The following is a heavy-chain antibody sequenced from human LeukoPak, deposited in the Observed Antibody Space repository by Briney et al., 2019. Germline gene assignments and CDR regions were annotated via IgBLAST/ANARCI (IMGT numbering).Heavy chain of an antibody. CDR1: GDSISNYF. D-gene: IGHD5-18*01. V-gene: IGHV4-4*07. CDR2: LYPSGST. CDR3: AGDGPYSRYDAFDI. Sequence: SETLSLTCSVSGDSISNYFWSWIRQPAGQGLEWIGRLYPSGSTNYSPSLKSRVTMSVDTSKNQFSLRLSSVTAADTAVYYCAGDGPYSRYDAFDIWGQGTMVTVSS. J-gene: IGHJ3*02.